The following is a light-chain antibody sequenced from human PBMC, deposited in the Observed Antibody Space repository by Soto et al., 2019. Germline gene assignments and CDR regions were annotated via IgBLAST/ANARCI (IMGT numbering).Light chain of an antibody. CDR1: QDISNY. V-gene: IGKV1-33*01. Sequence: DIQMTQSPSSLSASVGDRVTITCQASQDISNYLNWYQQKLGKAPKLLIYDASNLEIGVPSRFSGSGSGTDVTFTISSLQPEDIATYYCQQYSHLITFGQGTRLEIK. J-gene: IGKJ5*01. CDR3: QQYSHLIT. CDR2: DAS.